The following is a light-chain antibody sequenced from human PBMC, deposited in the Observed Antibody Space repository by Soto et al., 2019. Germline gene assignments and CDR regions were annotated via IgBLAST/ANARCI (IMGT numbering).Light chain of an antibody. V-gene: IGKV3-15*01. J-gene: IGKJ4*01. CDR2: DAS. CDR3: QQYNNWPLT. Sequence: EIVMTQSPATLSVSPGERATLSCRASQRISSSLAWYQQKPDQSPRLLIYDASTRATGIPARFSGSGSGTEFNLTINSLQYEDFAVYYCQQYNNWPLTFGGGTKVEIK. CDR1: QRISSS.